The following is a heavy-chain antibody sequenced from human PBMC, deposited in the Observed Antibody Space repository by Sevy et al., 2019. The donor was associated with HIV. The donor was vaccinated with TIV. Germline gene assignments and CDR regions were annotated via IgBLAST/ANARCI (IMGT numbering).Heavy chain of an antibody. V-gene: IGHV3-30-3*01. CDR3: ARDSGYNINSYPGAT. J-gene: IGHJ5*02. Sequence: GGSLRLSCAGSVFTFSTYPMHWVRQSPGKGLEWVTVISYDGSSKYYADSVKGRFTISRDNSKNTVFLQMDSLRVDDTPVYYCARDSGYNINSYPGATWGQGALVTVSS. CDR1: VFTFSTYP. CDR2: ISYDGSSK. D-gene: IGHD5-12*01.